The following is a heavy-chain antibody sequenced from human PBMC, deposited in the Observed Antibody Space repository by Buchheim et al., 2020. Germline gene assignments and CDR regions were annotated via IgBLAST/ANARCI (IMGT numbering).Heavy chain of an antibody. D-gene: IGHD4-11*01. CDR3: ASVYSNYYYYGMDV. Sequence: QVQLQESGPGLVKPSETLSLTCTVSGGSISSYYWSWIRQPPGKGLEWIGYIYYTGTTNYSPSLKSRLTISVDTSKNQFSLKLSSVTAADTAVYYCASVYSNYYYYGMDVWGQGTT. CDR1: GGSISSYY. CDR2: IYYTGTT. J-gene: IGHJ6*02. V-gene: IGHV4-59*01.